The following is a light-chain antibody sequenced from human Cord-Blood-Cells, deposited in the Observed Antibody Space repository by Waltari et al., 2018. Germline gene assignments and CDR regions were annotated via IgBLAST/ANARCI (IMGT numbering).Light chain of an antibody. CDR1: QSISSY. Sequence: DTQMTQSPYSLSASVGDSVIITCRTSQSISSYLNWYQQKPGKAPKLLIYAASSLQSGVPSRFSGSGSGTDFTLTISSLQPEDFATYYCQQSYSTPLTFGGGTKVEIK. CDR3: QQSYSTPLT. J-gene: IGKJ4*01. CDR2: AAS. V-gene: IGKV1-39*01.